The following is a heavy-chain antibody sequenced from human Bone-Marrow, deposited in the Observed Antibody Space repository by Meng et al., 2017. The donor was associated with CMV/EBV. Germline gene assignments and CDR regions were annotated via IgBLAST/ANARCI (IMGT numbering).Heavy chain of an antibody. J-gene: IGHJ6*02. Sequence: GESLKISCAASGFTFSSYSMNWVRQAPGKGLEWVSSISSSSSYIYYADSVKGRFTISRDNAKNSLYLQMNSLRAEDTAVYYCARGGHWFITPVDYYGMDVWGQGTTVTVSS. CDR1: GFTFSSYS. CDR2: ISSSSSYI. D-gene: IGHD3-22*01. V-gene: IGHV3-21*01. CDR3: ARGGHWFITPVDYYGMDV.